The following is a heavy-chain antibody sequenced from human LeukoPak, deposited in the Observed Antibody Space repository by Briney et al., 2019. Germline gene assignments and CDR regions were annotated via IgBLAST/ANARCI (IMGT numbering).Heavy chain of an antibody. D-gene: IGHD1-26*01. V-gene: IGHV3-11*01. CDR1: GFTFSDYY. J-gene: IGHJ6*02. Sequence: GGCLRLSCAASGFTFSDYYMTWIRQAPGKGLEWVSYISGVASDIHYADSVKGRFTIPRDNAKNSVYLQMNSLRVEDTAVYYCARGGAHGMDVWGQGTTVTVSS. CDR2: ISGVASDI. CDR3: ARGGAHGMDV.